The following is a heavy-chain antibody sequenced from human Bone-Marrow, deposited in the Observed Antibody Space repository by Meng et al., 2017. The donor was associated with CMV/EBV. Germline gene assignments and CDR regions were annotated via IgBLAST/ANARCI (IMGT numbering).Heavy chain of an antibody. CDR3: ARVNPTRGVDY. Sequence: ASVKVSCKASGYTFTSYDINWVRQATGQGLEWMGWISTYNGNANYAQKFQGRVSMTKDTATTTGHMELRTLRSDDTAVYYCARVNPTRGVDYWGQGTLVTVSS. CDR1: GYTFTSYD. CDR2: ISTYNGNA. J-gene: IGHJ4*02. V-gene: IGHV1-18*01.